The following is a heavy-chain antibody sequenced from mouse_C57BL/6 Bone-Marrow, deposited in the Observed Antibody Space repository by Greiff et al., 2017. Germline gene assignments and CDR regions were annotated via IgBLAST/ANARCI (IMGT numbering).Heavy chain of an antibody. CDR1: GFTFSSYA. CDR3: ARDPYYDYDDYAMDY. D-gene: IGHD2-4*01. J-gene: IGHJ4*01. Sequence: EVKLVESGGGLVKPGGSLKLSCAASGFTFSSYAMSWVRQTPEKRLEWVATIRDGGSYTYYPDNVKGRFTISREHAKNNLYLQMSHLKSEDTAMYYCARDPYYDYDDYAMDYWGQGTSVTVSS. V-gene: IGHV5-4*01. CDR2: IRDGGSYT.